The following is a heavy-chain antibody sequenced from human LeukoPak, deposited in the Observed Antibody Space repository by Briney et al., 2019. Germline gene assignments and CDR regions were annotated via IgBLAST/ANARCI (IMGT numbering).Heavy chain of an antibody. D-gene: IGHD2-2*01. J-gene: IGHJ6*02. CDR3: ARRPGRSSSLPYGMFL. V-gene: IGHV1-2*02. CDR2: IGSNSGGT. Sequence: ASVKVSCKASGYTFTGYYIHWVRQAPGQGLEWMGWIGSNSGGTRYAQKFQDRVTMTSDTSISTAYMELNSLRSDDTAVYYCARRPGRSSSLPYGMFLWGQGTTVIVSS. CDR1: GYTFTGYY.